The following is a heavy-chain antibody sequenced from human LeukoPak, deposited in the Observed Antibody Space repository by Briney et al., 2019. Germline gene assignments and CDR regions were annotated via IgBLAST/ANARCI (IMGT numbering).Heavy chain of an antibody. V-gene: IGHV3-23*01. CDR2: ISGSGGST. D-gene: IGHD2-15*01. CDR3: TRDTGCSGGACYSFYDY. Sequence: PGGSLRLSCAASGFTFSSYAMSWVRQAPGKGLEWVSAISGSGGSTYYADSVKGRFTISRDNSKNTLYLQMNSLRVEDTAVYYCTRDTGCSGGACYSFYDYWGQGTLVTVSS. J-gene: IGHJ4*02. CDR1: GFTFSSYA.